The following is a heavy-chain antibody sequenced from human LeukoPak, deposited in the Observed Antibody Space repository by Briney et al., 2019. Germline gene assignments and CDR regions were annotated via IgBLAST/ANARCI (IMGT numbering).Heavy chain of an antibody. CDR3: ARGGSGYALTWFDH. CDR2: FYDSGST. D-gene: IGHD5-12*01. CDR1: GGSISSSTYS. J-gene: IGHJ5*02. V-gene: IGHV4-39*01. Sequence: SETLSLTCTVSGGSISSSTYSWEWIRQPPGKGLEWIGNFYDSGSTWYNPSLKSRVTISGDTSKNQFSLKLTSVTAADTAVYYCARGGSGYALTWFDHWGQGTLVTVSS.